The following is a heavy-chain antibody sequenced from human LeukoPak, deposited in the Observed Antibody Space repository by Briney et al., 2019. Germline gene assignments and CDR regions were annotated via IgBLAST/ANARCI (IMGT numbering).Heavy chain of an antibody. CDR3: ARAILVPAAIGDAFDI. D-gene: IGHD2-2*01. CDR2: IKQDGSEK. CDR1: GFTFSSYW. Sequence: QSGGSLRLSCAASGFTFSSYWMSWVRQAPGKGLEWVANIKQDGSEKYYVDSVKGRFTISRDNAKNSLYLQMNSLRAEDTAVYYCARAILVPAAIGDAFDIWGQGTMVTVSS. V-gene: IGHV3-7*04. J-gene: IGHJ3*02.